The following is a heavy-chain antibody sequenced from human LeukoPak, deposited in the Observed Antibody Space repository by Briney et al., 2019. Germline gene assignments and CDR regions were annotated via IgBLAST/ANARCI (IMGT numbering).Heavy chain of an antibody. CDR3: ARGDGGRIWFGESGEYFQH. J-gene: IGHJ1*01. V-gene: IGHV3-64*01. D-gene: IGHD3-10*01. CDR2: ISGDGGTT. Sequence: PGGSLRLSCAASGFTFNNYAINWVRQAPGKGLEFVSAISGDGGTTIYANSVKGRFTISRDNSKNTLYLQLGSLRGEDMGVYYCARGDGGRIWFGESGEYFQHWGQGTLVTVSA. CDR1: GFTFNNYA.